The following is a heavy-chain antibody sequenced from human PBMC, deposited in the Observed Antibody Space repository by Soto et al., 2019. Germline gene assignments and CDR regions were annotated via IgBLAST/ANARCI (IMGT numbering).Heavy chain of an antibody. Sequence: SETLSLTCTVSGGSISSGGYYWSWIRQHPGKGLEWIGYIYYSGSTYYNPSLKSRVTISVDTSKNQFSLKLSSVTAADTAVYYCARTALRGRGYFDYWGQGTLVTVSS. V-gene: IGHV4-31*03. D-gene: IGHD3-10*01. J-gene: IGHJ4*02. CDR3: ARTALRGRGYFDY. CDR1: GGSISSGGYY. CDR2: IYYSGST.